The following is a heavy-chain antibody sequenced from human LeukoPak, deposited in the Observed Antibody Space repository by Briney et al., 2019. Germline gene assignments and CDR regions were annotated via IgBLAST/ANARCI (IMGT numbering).Heavy chain of an antibody. V-gene: IGHV3-30*14. CDR3: ARAERAAAPDY. Sequence: PGPSLRLSCAASGFTFSSYSMHWVRQAPGKGLEWVAVISFDGGTKYSADSVKVRFTISRDNDKNTLYFQMNSLRVEDAAVYYCARAERAAAPDYWGQGSLVTVSS. J-gene: IGHJ4*02. CDR1: GFTFSSYS. CDR2: ISFDGGTK. D-gene: IGHD6-13*01.